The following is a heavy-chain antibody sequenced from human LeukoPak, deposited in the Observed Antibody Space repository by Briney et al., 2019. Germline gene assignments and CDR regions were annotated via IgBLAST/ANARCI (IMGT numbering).Heavy chain of an antibody. Sequence: ASVKVSCKASGYTFTSYYMHWVRQAPGQGLEWMGIINPSGGSTSYAQKFQGRVTMTRDTSTSTVYMELSSLRSEDTAVYYCARDVPVAGATALYGAFDIWGQGTMVTVSS. CDR3: ARDVPVAGATALYGAFDI. J-gene: IGHJ3*02. D-gene: IGHD1-26*01. V-gene: IGHV1-46*01. CDR1: GYTFTSYY. CDR2: INPSGGST.